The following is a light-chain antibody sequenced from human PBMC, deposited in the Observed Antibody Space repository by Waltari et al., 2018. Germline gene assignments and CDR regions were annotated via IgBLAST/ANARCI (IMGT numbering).Light chain of an antibody. CDR1: QDINNY. Sequence: DIQMTQSPSSLSASVGDRVTITCRASQDINNYLAWYQQKPGKVPKLLIYSASTLQSWVPSRFSGRGSGTDFTLTISSLQPEDVATYYCQKFNRAPFSFGPGTKVDIK. CDR3: QKFNRAPFS. V-gene: IGKV1-27*01. CDR2: SAS. J-gene: IGKJ3*01.